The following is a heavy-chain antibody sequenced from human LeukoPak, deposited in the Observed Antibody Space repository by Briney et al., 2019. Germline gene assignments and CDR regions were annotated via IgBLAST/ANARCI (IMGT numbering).Heavy chain of an antibody. Sequence: SETLSLTCAVYGGSFSGYYWSWIRQPPGKGLEWIGEINHSGSTNYNPSLKSRVTISVDTSKNQFSPKLSSVTAADTAVYYCARVSRFLEWLLPRYGMDVWGQGTTVTVSS. CDR2: INHSGST. D-gene: IGHD3-3*01. V-gene: IGHV4-34*01. J-gene: IGHJ6*02. CDR1: GGSFSGYY. CDR3: ARVSRFLEWLLPRYGMDV.